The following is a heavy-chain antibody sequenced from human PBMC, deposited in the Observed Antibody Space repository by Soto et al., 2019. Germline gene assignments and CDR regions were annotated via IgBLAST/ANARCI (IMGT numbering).Heavy chain of an antibody. CDR3: ARHSYGDYWGPPYYYMGV. CDR2: IYYSGST. D-gene: IGHD4-17*01. V-gene: IGHV4-39*01. Sequence: QLQLQESGPGLVKPSETLSLTCTVSGGSISSSSYYWGWIRQPPGNGLEWIGSIYYSGSTYYNPSLKSRVTVSVDTSKNQSSLKLSSVSAADTAVYYCARHSYGDYWGPPYYYMGVWGKGTTVTVSS. CDR1: GGSISSSSYY. J-gene: IGHJ6*03.